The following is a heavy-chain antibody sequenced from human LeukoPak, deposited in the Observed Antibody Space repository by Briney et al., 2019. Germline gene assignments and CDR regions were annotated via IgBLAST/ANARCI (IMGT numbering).Heavy chain of an antibody. Sequence: ASVKVSCKASGYTFTSYGISWVRQAPGQGLEWMGWISAYNGNTNYAQKLQGRVTMTTDTSTSTAHMELRSLRSDDTAVYYCARLSAAVDAFDIWGQGTMVTVSS. CDR3: ARLSAAVDAFDI. CDR1: GYTFTSYG. V-gene: IGHV1-18*01. D-gene: IGHD2-2*01. J-gene: IGHJ3*02. CDR2: ISAYNGNT.